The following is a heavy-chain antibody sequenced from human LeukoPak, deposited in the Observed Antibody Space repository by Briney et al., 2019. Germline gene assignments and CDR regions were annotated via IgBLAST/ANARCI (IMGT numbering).Heavy chain of an antibody. CDR2: FDPEDGET. CDR3: ATASRYCTNGVCQLYYYYGMDV. D-gene: IGHD2-8*01. Sequence: ASVKVSCKVSGYTLTELSMHWVRQAPGKGLEWMGGFDPEDGETIYAQEFQGRVTMTEDTSTDTAYMELSSLRSEDTAVYYCATASRYCTNGVCQLYYYYGMDVWGQGTTVTVSS. CDR1: GYTLTELS. V-gene: IGHV1-24*01. J-gene: IGHJ6*02.